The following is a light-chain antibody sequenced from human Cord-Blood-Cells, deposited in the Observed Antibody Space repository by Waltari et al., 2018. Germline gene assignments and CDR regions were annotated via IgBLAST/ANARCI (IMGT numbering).Light chain of an antibody. J-gene: IGKJ4*01. CDR1: QSISSY. V-gene: IGKV1-39*01. CDR2: AAS. Sequence: DIQMTQSPSSLSVSVGDRVTITCRASQSISSYLNWYQQKPGKAPKLLIYAASRLQSGVPSRFSGSGSGTDFTLTISSLQPEDCVTCYCQQSYSTPLTFGGGTKVEIK. CDR3: QQSYSTPLT.